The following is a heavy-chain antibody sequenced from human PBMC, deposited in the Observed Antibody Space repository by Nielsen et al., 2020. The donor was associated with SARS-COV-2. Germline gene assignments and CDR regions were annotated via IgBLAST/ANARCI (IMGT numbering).Heavy chain of an antibody. D-gene: IGHD4-17*01. V-gene: IGHV4-34*01. CDR2: INHSGST. CDR1: GGSFSGYY. Sequence: SETLSLTCAVYGGSFSGYYWSWIRQLPGKGLEWIGEINHSGSTNYNPSLKSRVTISVDTSKNQFSLKLSSVTAADTAVYYCARPDYGDYRYWYFDLWGRGTLVTVSS. J-gene: IGHJ2*01. CDR3: ARPDYGDYRYWYFDL.